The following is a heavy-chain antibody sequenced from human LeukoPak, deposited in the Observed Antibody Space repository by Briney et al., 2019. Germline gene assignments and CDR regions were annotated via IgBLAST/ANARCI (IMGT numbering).Heavy chain of an antibody. CDR2: IDRDGSRI. J-gene: IGHJ4*02. V-gene: IGHV3-74*01. CDR1: GFTFSSYW. CDR3: VRGNDYGGPHY. Sequence: GGSLRLSCAVSGFTFSSYWMHWVRQAPGKGLVWVSRIDRDGSRINYADSVKGRFTISRDNGKNTLFLRMNSLRAEDAAVYYCVRGNDYGGPHYWGQGTLVTVSS. D-gene: IGHD4-23*01.